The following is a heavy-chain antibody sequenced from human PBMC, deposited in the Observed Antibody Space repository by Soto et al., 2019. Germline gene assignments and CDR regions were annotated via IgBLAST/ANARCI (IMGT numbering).Heavy chain of an antibody. J-gene: IGHJ6*02. CDR1: GFTFSSYA. CDR2: ISYDGSNK. CDR3: ARDSHSYYYGMDV. V-gene: IGHV3-30-3*01. Sequence: GGSLRLSCAASGFTFSSYAMHWVRQAPGKGLEWVAVISYDGSNKYYADSVKGRFTISRDNSKNTLYLQMNSLRAEDTAVYYCARDSHSYYYGMDVWGQGTTVTVSS.